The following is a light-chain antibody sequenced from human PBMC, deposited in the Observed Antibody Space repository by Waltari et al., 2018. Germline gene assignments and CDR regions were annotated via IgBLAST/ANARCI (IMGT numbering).Light chain of an antibody. Sequence: DVQMTQSPSSLSASVGDTVTITCRASQTISRYLNWYQQQPGKAPNLLIYAATTLQSEVPSRFTGSGSGTDFTLTISSVQPEDFATYYCQQSYSTPRTFGQGTKLEIK. V-gene: IGKV1-39*01. CDR1: QTISRY. CDR3: QQSYSTPRT. J-gene: IGKJ2*01. CDR2: AAT.